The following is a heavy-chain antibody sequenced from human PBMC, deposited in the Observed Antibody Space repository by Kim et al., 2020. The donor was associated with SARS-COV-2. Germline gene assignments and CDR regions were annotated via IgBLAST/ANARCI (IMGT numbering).Heavy chain of an antibody. CDR2: ISAYNGNT. CDR3: ANLAGYYDSSGYSLYYGMDV. Sequence: ASVKVSCKASGYTFTSYGISWVRQAPGQGLEWMGWISAYNGNTNYAQKLQGRVTMTTDTSTSTAYMELRSLRSDDTAVYYCANLAGYYDSSGYSLYYGMDVWGQGTTVTVS. CDR1: GYTFTSYG. D-gene: IGHD3-22*01. V-gene: IGHV1-18*01. J-gene: IGHJ6*02.